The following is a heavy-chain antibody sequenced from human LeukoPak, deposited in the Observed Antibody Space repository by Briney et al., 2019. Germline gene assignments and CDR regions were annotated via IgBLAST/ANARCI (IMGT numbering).Heavy chain of an antibody. CDR2: ISGSGGST. J-gene: IGHJ4*02. D-gene: IGHD2-2*01. CDR3: AKAPIVVVPAATDY. CDR1: GFTISSYA. V-gene: IGHV3-23*01. Sequence: GESLRLSCAASGFTISSYAMSWVRQAPGKGLEWVSAISGSGGSTYYADSVKGRFTISRDNSKNTLYLQMNSLRAEDTAVYYCAKAPIVVVPAATDYWGQGTLVTVSS.